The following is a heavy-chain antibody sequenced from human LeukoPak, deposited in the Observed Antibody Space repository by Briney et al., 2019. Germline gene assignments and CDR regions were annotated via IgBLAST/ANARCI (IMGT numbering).Heavy chain of an antibody. CDR2: INPNSGGA. D-gene: IGHD2-21*01. CDR3: ARDGWGSGYFDY. V-gene: IGHV1-2*06. CDR1: GYVFTGYF. Sequence: ASVKVSCKASGYVFTGYFMYWVRQAPGQGLEWMGRINPNSGGANYSQKFQGRVTMTRDMSTSTVYMELSSLRSEDTAVYYCARDGWGSGYFDYWGQGTLVTVSS. J-gene: IGHJ4*02.